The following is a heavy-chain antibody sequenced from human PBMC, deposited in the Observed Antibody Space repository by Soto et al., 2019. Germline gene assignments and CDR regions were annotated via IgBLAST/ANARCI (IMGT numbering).Heavy chain of an antibody. J-gene: IGHJ6*03. CDR1: GDSVSSNSAA. Sequence: QVQLQQSGPGLVKPSQTLSLTCDISGDSVSSNSAAWNWIRQTPSRGLEWLGRTYNRSKWYINYAVSVKSRITVNPDTSKYQFSLQLNSVTPEDTAVYYCARGSWDDVTGHYYMDVWGKGTTVTVSS. CDR3: ARGSWDDVTGHYYMDV. CDR2: TYNRSKWYI. D-gene: IGHD1-1*01. V-gene: IGHV6-1*01.